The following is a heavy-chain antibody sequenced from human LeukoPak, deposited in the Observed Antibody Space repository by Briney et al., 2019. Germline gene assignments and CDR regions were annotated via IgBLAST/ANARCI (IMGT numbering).Heavy chain of an antibody. CDR1: GFTFGSYW. CDR2: IRFDGRDK. CDR3: ARACSGASRPYYFDY. V-gene: IGHV3-7*01. Sequence: GGSLRLSCAGSGFTFGSYWMSWVRQAQGKGLEWVATIRFDGRDKFYVDSVKGRFSIFRDNAKNTLYLQMNSLIADDTAVYYCARACSGASRPYYFDYWGQGTLVTVSS. D-gene: IGHD2-15*01. J-gene: IGHJ4*02.